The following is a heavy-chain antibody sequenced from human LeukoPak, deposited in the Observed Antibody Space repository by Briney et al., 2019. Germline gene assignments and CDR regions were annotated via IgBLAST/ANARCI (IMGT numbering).Heavy chain of an antibody. CDR1: GFTFSSYW. V-gene: IGHV3-7*01. CDR3: ARVHGSGSYYNYFDY. CDR2: IKQDGSEK. J-gene: IGHJ4*02. D-gene: IGHD3-10*01. Sequence: GGSLRPSCAASGFTFSSYWMSWVRQAPGKGLEWVANIKQDGSEKYYVDSVKGRFTISRDNAKNSLYLQMNSLRAEDTAVYYCARVHGSGSYYNYFDYWGQGTLVTVSS.